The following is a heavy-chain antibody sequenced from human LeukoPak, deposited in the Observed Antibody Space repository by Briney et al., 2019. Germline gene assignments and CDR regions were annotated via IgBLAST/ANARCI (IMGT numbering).Heavy chain of an antibody. Sequence: ASVKVSCKASGYTFTTYYMYWVRQAPGQGLEWMGIINPSGCSTSYAQKFQGRVTMTRDTSTSTVYMELSSLRSEDTAVYYCARDEVVGYYYSVYWGQGTLVPVSS. V-gene: IGHV1-46*01. CDR3: ARDEVVGYYYSVY. CDR1: GYTFTTYY. CDR2: INPSGCST. D-gene: IGHD3-22*01. J-gene: IGHJ4*02.